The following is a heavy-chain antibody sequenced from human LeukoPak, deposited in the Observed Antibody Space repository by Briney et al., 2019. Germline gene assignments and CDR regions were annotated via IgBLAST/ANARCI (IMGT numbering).Heavy chain of an antibody. CDR3: ARGGQRWLQRNFDY. D-gene: IGHD5-24*01. J-gene: IGHJ4*02. V-gene: IGHV1-8*01. CDR2: MNPNSGNT. CDR1: GYTFTSYD. Sequence: GASVKVSCTSSGYTFTSYDIHWVRQATGQGLAWMGWMNPNSGNTGYAQKFQGRVTMTRNTSISTAYMELSSLRSEDTAVYYCARGGQRWLQRNFDYWGQGTLVTVSS.